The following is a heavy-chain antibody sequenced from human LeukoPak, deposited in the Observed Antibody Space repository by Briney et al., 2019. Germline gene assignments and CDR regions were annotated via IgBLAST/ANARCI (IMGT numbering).Heavy chain of an antibody. CDR3: AKGVYCTNGLCFEKTSNFDY. CDR2: INHSGST. J-gene: IGHJ4*02. D-gene: IGHD2-8*01. V-gene: IGHV4-34*01. CDR1: GGSFSGYY. Sequence: PSETLSLTCAVYGGSFSGYYWSWIRQPPGKGLEWIGEINHSGSTNYNPSLKSRVTISVDTSKNQFSLKLSSVTAADTAVYYCAKGVYCTNGLCFEKTSNFDYWGQGTLVNGFS.